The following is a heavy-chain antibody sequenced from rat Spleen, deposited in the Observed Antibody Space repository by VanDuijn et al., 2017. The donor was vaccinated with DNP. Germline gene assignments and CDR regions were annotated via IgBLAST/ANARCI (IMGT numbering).Heavy chain of an antibody. J-gene: IGHJ3*01. CDR2: VWIGGTT. Sequence: QVQLRESGPGLVQPSQTLSLACTVSGFSLTNHHVHWVRQPSGKGLEWMGVVWIGGTTHISSIFKSRVSISRDTSKGQVFLKMDSPQTGDTAIYFCTGGGSNIDPFSYWGQGTLVTVSS. D-gene: IGHD1-2*01. CDR3: TGGGSNIDPFSY. V-gene: IGHV2-43*01. CDR1: GFSLTNHH.